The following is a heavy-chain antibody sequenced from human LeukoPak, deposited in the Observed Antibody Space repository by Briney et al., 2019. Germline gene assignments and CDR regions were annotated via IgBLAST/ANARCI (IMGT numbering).Heavy chain of an antibody. CDR1: GFTFASYA. V-gene: IGHV3-23*01. D-gene: IGHD5-12*01. CDR2: VTANGVSS. J-gene: IGHJ4*02. Sequence: GGSLRLSCAASGFTFASYAMTWVRQAPGKGLEWVSAVTANGVSSYYADSVKGRITISRDNSNNTLFLQVNSLRAEDTALYYCAKLRGSVATLGYAADYWGQGTLVTVSS. CDR3: AKLRGSVATLGYAADY.